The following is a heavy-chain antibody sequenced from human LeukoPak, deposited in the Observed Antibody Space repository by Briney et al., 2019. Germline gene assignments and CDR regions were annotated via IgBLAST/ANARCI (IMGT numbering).Heavy chain of an antibody. Sequence: SVTVSSKASGGTFSSYAISWVRQAPGQGLEWMGGIIPIFGTANYAQKFQGRVTITADESTSTAYMELSSLRSEDTAVYYCARSGAYYYDSSGYSGFDYWGQGTLVTVSS. CDR1: GGTFSSYA. V-gene: IGHV1-69*01. J-gene: IGHJ4*02. CDR3: ARSGAYYYDSSGYSGFDY. D-gene: IGHD3-22*01. CDR2: IIPIFGTA.